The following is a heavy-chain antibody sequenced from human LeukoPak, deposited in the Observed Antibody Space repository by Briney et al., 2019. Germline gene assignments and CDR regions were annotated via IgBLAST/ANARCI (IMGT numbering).Heavy chain of an antibody. CDR3: ARDRTGYFFDD. Sequence: SETLSLTCTVSGASISSGAYYWSWIRQHPGKGLEWIGYIYDSGTTYYNPSLKSRVTISLHTSESQFSLKLSSVTAADTAAYFCARDRTGYFFDDWGQGTLVTVSS. CDR2: IYDSGTT. J-gene: IGHJ4*02. CDR1: GASISSGAYY. V-gene: IGHV4-31*03.